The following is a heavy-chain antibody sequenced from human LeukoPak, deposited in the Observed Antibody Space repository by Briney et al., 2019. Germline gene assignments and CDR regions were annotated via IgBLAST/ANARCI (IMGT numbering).Heavy chain of an antibody. D-gene: IGHD2-21*02. J-gene: IGHJ6*02. Sequence: SVKVSCKASGGTFSSYAISWVRQAPGQGLEWMGRIVPILGIANYAQKFQGRVTITADKSTSTAYMELSSLRSEDTAVYYCARDRAVVVVVTALSFGMDVWGQGTTVTVSS. CDR1: GGTFSSYA. V-gene: IGHV1-69*04. CDR2: IVPILGIA. CDR3: ARDRAVVVVVTALSFGMDV.